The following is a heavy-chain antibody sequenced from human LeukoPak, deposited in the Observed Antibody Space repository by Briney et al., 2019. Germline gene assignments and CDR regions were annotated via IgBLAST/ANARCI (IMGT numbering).Heavy chain of an antibody. CDR1: GFTFSSYS. CDR3: ARDPHYYDSSGYFY. Sequence: PGGSLRLSCAASGFTFSSYSMNWVRQAPGKGLEWVSSISSSSSYIYYADSVKGRFTISRDNAKNSLYLQMNSLRAEDTAVYYCARDPHYYDSSGYFYWGQGTLVTVSS. J-gene: IGHJ4*02. CDR2: ISSSSSYI. V-gene: IGHV3-21*01. D-gene: IGHD3-22*01.